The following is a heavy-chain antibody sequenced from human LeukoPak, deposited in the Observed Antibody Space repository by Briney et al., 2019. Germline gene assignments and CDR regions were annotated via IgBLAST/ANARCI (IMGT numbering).Heavy chain of an antibody. CDR1: GGSIGSYY. CDR3: ARHDRLTTYYYDISGPSYFDY. J-gene: IGHJ4*02. D-gene: IGHD3-22*01. V-gene: IGHV4-59*08. Sequence: PSETLSLTCTVSGGSIGSYYWSWIRQPPGKGLEWIGYIYYSGSTNYNPSLKSRVTMSVDTSKNQFSLKLNSVTAADTAVYYCARHDRLTTYYYDISGPSYFDYWGQGTLVTVSS. CDR2: IYYSGST.